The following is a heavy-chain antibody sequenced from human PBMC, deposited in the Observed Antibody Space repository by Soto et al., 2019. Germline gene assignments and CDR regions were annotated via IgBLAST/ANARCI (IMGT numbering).Heavy chain of an antibody. Sequence: SETLSLTCTVSGGSISSSSYYWGWIRQPPGKGLEWIGSIYYSGSTYYNPSLKSRVTISVDTSKNQFSLKLSSVTAADTAVYYCARHQAAAAFDYWGRGTLVTVSS. CDR3: ARHQAAAAFDY. J-gene: IGHJ4*02. CDR1: GGSISSSSYY. D-gene: IGHD6-13*01. V-gene: IGHV4-39*01. CDR2: IYYSGST.